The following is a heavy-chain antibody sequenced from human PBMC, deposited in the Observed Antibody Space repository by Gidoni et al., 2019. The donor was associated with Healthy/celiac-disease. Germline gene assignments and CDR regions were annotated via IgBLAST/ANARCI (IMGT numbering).Heavy chain of an antibody. CDR1: GFTFSSYR. V-gene: IGHV3-48*02. CDR3: ARDATLWTQWLVPGGAFDI. D-gene: IGHD6-19*01. Sequence: EVQLVESGGGLVQPGGSLRLSCAASGFTFSSYRMNWVRQAPGKGLEWVSYISSSSSTIYYADSVKGRFTISRDNAKNSLYLQMNSLRDEDTAVYYCARDATLWTQWLVPGGAFDIWGQGTMVTVSS. CDR2: ISSSSSTI. J-gene: IGHJ3*02.